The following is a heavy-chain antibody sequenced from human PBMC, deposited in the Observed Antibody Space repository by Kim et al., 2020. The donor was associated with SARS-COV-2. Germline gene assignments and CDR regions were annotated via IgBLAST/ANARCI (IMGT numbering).Heavy chain of an antibody. V-gene: IGHV4-31*02. J-gene: IGHJ5*02. CDR3: AREYSGWFDP. D-gene: IGHD2-15*01. CDR2: ST. Sequence: STYYNPSLKSRVTISVDTSKNQFSLKLSSVTAADTAVYYCAREYSGWFDPWGQGTLVTVSS.